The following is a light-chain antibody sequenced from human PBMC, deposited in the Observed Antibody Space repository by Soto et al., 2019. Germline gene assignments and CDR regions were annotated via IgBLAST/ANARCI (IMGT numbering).Light chain of an antibody. J-gene: IGKJ1*01. Sequence: EIVLTPSPGTLSLSPGERGTLSCRASQSVSSGYLAWYQQKPGQAPRLLIYDASSRATGIPDRFSGSGSGTDFTLTISRLEPEDFAVYYCQQYGGSPRTFGQGTKVDIK. CDR3: QQYGGSPRT. V-gene: IGKV3-20*01. CDR2: DAS. CDR1: QSVSSGY.